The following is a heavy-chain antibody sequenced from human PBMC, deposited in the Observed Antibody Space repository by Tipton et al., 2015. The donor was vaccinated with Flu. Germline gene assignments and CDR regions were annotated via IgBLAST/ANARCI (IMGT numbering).Heavy chain of an antibody. CDR2: INPSGSP. Sequence: TLSLTCSVYDGSFSGYYWGWIRQPPGKGLEWIGEINPSGSPSYNPSLRSRVIMSVDTSKNQFSLKVSSVTAADTAVYYCARAEIGDFDYWGQGTLVTVSS. CDR3: ARAEIGDFDY. D-gene: IGHD2/OR15-2a*01. V-gene: IGHV4-34*01. CDR1: DGSFSGYY. J-gene: IGHJ4*02.